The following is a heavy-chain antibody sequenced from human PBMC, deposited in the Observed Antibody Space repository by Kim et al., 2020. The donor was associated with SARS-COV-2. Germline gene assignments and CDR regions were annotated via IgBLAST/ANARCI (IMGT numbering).Heavy chain of an antibody. CDR1: GFTFSSYA. Sequence: GGSLRLSCAASGFTFSSYAMSWVRQAPGKGLEWVSAISGSGGSTYYADSVKGRFTISRDNSKNTLNLQMNSLRAEDTAVYYCAKGWGRYNYYYGMDVWGQGTTVTVSS. J-gene: IGHJ6*02. V-gene: IGHV3-23*01. CDR2: ISGSGGST. D-gene: IGHD3-16*01. CDR3: AKGWGRYNYYYGMDV.